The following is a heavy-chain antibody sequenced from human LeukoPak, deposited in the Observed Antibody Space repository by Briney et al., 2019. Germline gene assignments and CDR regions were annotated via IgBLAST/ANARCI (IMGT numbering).Heavy chain of an antibody. CDR2: ISGSGAST. D-gene: IGHD1-7*01. CDR1: GFTFSGYS. J-gene: IGHJ3*02. Sequence: PGGSLRLSCAASGFTFSGYSMSWVRQAPGKGLEWVSAISGSGASTHYADSVKGRFTISRDNSKNTLYLQMNSLRAEDTAVYYCAKPRNYLDPFDIWGQGTMVTVSS. V-gene: IGHV3-23*01. CDR3: AKPRNYLDPFDI.